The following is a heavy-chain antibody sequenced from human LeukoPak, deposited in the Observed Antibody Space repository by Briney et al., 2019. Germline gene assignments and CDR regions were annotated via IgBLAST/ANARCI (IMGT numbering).Heavy chain of an antibody. Sequence: SETLSLTCTVSGDSISSYYWSWIRQPPGKGLEWLGYIYYSGSTDYNPSLKGRVTISVDTSKNQFSLNLSSVTAADTAVYYCARERGSGGLFDYWGQGTLVTVSS. CDR3: ARERGSGGLFDY. J-gene: IGHJ4*02. V-gene: IGHV4-59*01. CDR1: GDSISSYY. CDR2: IYYSGST. D-gene: IGHD3-10*01.